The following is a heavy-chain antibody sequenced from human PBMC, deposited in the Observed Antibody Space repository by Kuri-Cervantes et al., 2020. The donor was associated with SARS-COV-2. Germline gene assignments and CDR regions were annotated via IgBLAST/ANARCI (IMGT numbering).Heavy chain of an antibody. J-gene: IGHJ6*02. CDR3: ARDMAYYYYGMDV. CDR2: IDPSDSYT. Sequence: KVSCKGSGYSFTSYWISWVRQMPGKGLEWMGRIDPSDSYTNYSPSFQGNVTISADKSISTAYLQWSSLKASDTAMYYCARDMAYYYYGMDVWGQGTTVTVSS. V-gene: IGHV5-10-1*01. D-gene: IGHD5-24*01. CDR1: GYSFTSYW.